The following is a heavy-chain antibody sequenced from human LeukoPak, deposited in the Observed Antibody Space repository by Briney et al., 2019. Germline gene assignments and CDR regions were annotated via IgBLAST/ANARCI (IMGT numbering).Heavy chain of an antibody. V-gene: IGHV1-69*13. J-gene: IGHJ4*02. CDR1: GGTFSSYA. CDR3: ASPTDGDYVC. D-gene: IGHD4-17*01. Sequence: ASVKASCKASGGTFSSYAISWVRQAPGQGLEWMGGIIPIFGTANYAQKFQGRVTITADESTSTAYMELSSLRSEDTAVYYCASPTDGDYVCWGQGTLVTVSS. CDR2: IIPIFGTA.